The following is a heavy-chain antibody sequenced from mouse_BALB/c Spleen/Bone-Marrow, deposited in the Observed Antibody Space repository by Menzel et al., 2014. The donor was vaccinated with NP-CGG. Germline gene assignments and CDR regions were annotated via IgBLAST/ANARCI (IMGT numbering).Heavy chain of an antibody. J-gene: IGHJ2*01. CDR3: ARSRYGSYYGY. D-gene: IGHD1-1*01. CDR1: NYIFTTYY. V-gene: IGHV1S56*01. Sequence: LQLQQSGPELVKPGASVRISCTASNYIFTTYYIYWVKQRPGQGLEWIGWIYLGNVNTKYNEKFKAKATQTADKSSSTAYMQLSSLTSEDSAVYFCARSRYGSYYGYWGQGTPLTVSS. CDR2: IYLGNVNT.